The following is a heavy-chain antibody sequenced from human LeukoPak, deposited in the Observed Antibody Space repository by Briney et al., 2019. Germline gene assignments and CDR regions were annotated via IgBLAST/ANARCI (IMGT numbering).Heavy chain of an antibody. J-gene: IGHJ4*02. Sequence: SETLSLTCAVYIDSFTNYYWGWIRQPPGKGLEWIGSIYHSGSTYYNPSLKSRLTISADTSKNQFSLRLSSVTAADTAVYYCVRVDNGGNYFDYWGQGTLVTVSS. CDR3: VRVDNGGNYFDY. CDR1: IDSFTNYY. V-gene: IGHV4-38-2*01. CDR2: IYHSGST. D-gene: IGHD4-23*01.